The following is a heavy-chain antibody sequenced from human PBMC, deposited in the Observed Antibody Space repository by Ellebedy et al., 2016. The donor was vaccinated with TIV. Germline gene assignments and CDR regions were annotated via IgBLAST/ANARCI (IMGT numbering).Heavy chain of an antibody. Sequence: SVKVSCXASGGTFSSYAISWVRQAPGQGLEWMGGIIPIFGTANYAQKFQGRVTITADESTSTAYMELSSLRSDDTAVYYCARVPPGNYYDSSGTAGYWGQGTLVTVSS. CDR3: ARVPPGNYYDSSGTAGY. J-gene: IGHJ4*02. D-gene: IGHD3-22*01. CDR1: GGTFSSYA. V-gene: IGHV1-69*13. CDR2: IIPIFGTA.